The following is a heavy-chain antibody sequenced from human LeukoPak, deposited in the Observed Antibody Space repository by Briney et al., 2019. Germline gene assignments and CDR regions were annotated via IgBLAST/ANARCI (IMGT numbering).Heavy chain of an antibody. CDR1: GGTFSSYA. CDR3: ARGTGYSSSWNWFDP. Sequence: GASVKVSCKASGGTFSSYAISWVRQAPGQGLEWMGGIIPIFGTANYAQKFQGRVTITTDESTSTAYMELSSLRSEDTAVYYCARGTGYSSSWNWFDPWGQGTLVTVSS. CDR2: IIPIFGTA. J-gene: IGHJ5*02. V-gene: IGHV1-69*05. D-gene: IGHD6-13*01.